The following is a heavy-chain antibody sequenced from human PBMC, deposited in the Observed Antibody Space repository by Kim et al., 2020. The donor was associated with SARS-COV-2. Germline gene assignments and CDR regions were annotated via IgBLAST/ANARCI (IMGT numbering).Heavy chain of an antibody. V-gene: IGHV3-33*05. D-gene: IGHD5-18*01. CDR1: GFTFSSYG. CDR2: ISYDGSNK. J-gene: IGHJ6*02. CDR3: ASEDTAMGYYDSGMYV. Sequence: GGSLRLSCAASGFTFSSYGMHWVRQAPGKGPEWVAVISYDGSNKYYADSVKGRFTISRDNSKNTLYLQMNSLRAEDTAVYYCASEDTAMGYYDSGMYVWGPGAPVTLSS.